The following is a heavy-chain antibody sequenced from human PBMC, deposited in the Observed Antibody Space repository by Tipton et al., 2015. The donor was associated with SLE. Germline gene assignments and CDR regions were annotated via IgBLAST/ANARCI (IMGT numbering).Heavy chain of an antibody. Sequence: TLSLTCSVYGDSLSGQYWSWIRQPPGKGLEWIGEVFRGGATYYNPSLKSRVIISLDTSRNHFSLKLTSVTAADTAVYFCARDRDIVLEPVPIPPAFDIWGQGTTVTVSS. CDR2: VFRGGAT. D-gene: IGHD2-8*02. V-gene: IGHV4-34*12. CDR3: ARDRDIVLEPVPIPPAFDI. J-gene: IGHJ3*02. CDR1: GDSLSGQY.